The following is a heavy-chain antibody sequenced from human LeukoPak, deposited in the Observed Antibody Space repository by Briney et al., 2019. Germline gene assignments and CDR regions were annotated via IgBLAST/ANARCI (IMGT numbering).Heavy chain of an antibody. CDR2: IIPIFGTA. D-gene: IGHD3-22*01. Sequence: SVKVSCKASGGTFSSYAISWVRQSPGQGLEWMGGIIPIFGTANYAQKFQGRVTITADESTSTAYMELSSLRSEDTAVYYCARDRDYYDSSGPSGFDYWGQGTLVTVSS. CDR1: GGTFSSYA. V-gene: IGHV1-69*13. J-gene: IGHJ4*02. CDR3: ARDRDYYDSSGPSGFDY.